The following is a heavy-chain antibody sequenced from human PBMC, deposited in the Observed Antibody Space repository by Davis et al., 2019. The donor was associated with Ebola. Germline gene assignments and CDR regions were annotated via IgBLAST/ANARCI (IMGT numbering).Heavy chain of an antibody. V-gene: IGHV1-69*13. CDR3: ARLYGSGTTIDY. J-gene: IGHJ4*02. D-gene: IGHD3-10*01. CDR1: GGTFSSYA. Sequence: SVKVSCKASGGTFSSYAISWVRQAPGQGLEWMGGIIPIFGTANYAQKFQGRVTITADESTSTVYMEMSRLTAEDTAVYYCARLYGSGTTIDYWGQGTLITVSS. CDR2: IIPIFGTA.